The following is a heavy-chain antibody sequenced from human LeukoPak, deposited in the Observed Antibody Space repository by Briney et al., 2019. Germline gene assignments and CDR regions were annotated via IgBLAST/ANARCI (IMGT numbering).Heavy chain of an antibody. D-gene: IGHD6-19*01. Sequence: GESLKISCKGSGYSFTSYWISWVRQMPGKGLEGMGRIDPRDSYTNYSPSFQGHVTISADKSISTAYLQWSSLKASDTAMYYCARSEAVAGTINYWGQGTLVTVSS. CDR3: ARSEAVAGTINY. J-gene: IGHJ4*02. CDR2: IDPRDSYT. CDR1: GYSFTSYW. V-gene: IGHV5-10-1*01.